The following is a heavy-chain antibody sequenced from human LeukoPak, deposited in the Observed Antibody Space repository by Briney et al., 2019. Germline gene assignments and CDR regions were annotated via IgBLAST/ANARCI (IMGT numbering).Heavy chain of an antibody. V-gene: IGHV3-23*01. Sequence: GGSLRLSCAASGFTVSSHYMSWVRQAPGKGLEWVSSISTPGGGTNYADSVKGRFAISRDNSMNTVFLQMNSLKGEDTGIYYCAKSITVAGAQHFAMDVWGQGTTVTPSS. CDR2: ISTPGGGT. CDR1: GFTVSSHY. J-gene: IGHJ6*02. D-gene: IGHD6-19*01. CDR3: AKSITVAGAQHFAMDV.